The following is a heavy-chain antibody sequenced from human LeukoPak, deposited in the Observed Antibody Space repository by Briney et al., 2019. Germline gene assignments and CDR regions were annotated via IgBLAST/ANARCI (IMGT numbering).Heavy chain of an antibody. CDR2: INPNSGGT. CDR1: GYTFTGHY. V-gene: IGHV1-2*02. Sequence: ASVKVSCKXSGYTFTGHYMHWVRQAPGQGLEWMGRINPNSGGTNYAQKFQGRVTMTRDTSISTAYMELSRLRSDDTAVYYCARVTGGELPDRDDAFDIWGQGTMVTVSS. J-gene: IGHJ3*02. D-gene: IGHD1-26*01. CDR3: ARVTGGELPDRDDAFDI.